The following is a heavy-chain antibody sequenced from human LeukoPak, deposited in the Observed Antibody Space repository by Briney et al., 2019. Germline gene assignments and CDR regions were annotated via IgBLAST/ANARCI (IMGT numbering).Heavy chain of an antibody. D-gene: IGHD3-3*01. J-gene: IGHJ4*02. CDR3: AKEGPTIFGVVSQDYFDY. CDR1: GFTFSTYT. V-gene: IGHV3-21*04. CDR2: ISSSSGYI. Sequence: GGSLRLSCAASGFTFSTYTMNWVRQAPGKGLEWVSSISSSSGYIYYADSVKGRFTISRDNSKNTLYLQMNSLRAEDTAVYYCAKEGPTIFGVVSQDYFDYWGQGTLVTVSS.